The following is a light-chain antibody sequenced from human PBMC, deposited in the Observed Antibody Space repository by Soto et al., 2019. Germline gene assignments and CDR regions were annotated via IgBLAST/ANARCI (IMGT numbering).Light chain of an antibody. CDR2: AAS. V-gene: IGKV1-9*01. J-gene: IGKJ1*01. Sequence: DTQMSQSPSSLSTSDRDRVTITCRASQDISNYLVWYQQKPGKAPKLLIYAASTLQSGVPSRFSGSGSGTDFTLTISCLQSEDFATYYCQQYYSYPPTFGQGTKVDIK. CDR3: QQYYSYPPT. CDR1: QDISNY.